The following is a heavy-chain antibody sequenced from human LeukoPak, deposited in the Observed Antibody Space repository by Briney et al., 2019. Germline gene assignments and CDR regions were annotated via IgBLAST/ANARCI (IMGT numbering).Heavy chain of an antibody. CDR3: AKVHPARSWYWFDY. Sequence: GGSLRLSCAVSGFTFVDYAMHWVRQAPGKGLEWVSGISWNSGSIGYADSVKGRFTISRDNAKNSLYLQMNSLRAEDTSLYYCAKVHPARSWYWFDYWGQGTLVTVSS. V-gene: IGHV3-9*01. CDR2: ISWNSGSI. CDR1: GFTFVDYA. J-gene: IGHJ4*02. D-gene: IGHD6-13*01.